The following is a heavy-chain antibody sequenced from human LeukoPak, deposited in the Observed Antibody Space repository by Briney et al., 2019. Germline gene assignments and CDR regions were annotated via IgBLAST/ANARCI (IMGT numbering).Heavy chain of an antibody. CDR2: INPSGGST. D-gene: IGHD6-13*01. CDR1: GYTFINYY. CDR3: ARAYSPTSWGLAAADYYYMDV. V-gene: IGHV1-46*01. Sequence: ASVKVSCKASGYTFINYYMHWVRQAPGQGLEWMGIINPSGGSTSYAQKFQGRVTMTRDTSISTAYMELNRLTSDDTAVYYCARAYSPTSWGLAAADYYYMDVWGKGTTVTVSS. J-gene: IGHJ6*03.